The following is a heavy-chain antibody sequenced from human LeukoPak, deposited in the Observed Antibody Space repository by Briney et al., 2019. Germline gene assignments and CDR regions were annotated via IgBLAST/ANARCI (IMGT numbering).Heavy chain of an antibody. CDR1: GGSMSNFY. V-gene: IGHV4-59*01. CDR2: IYYSGST. J-gene: IGHJ5*02. CDR3: AREDGYCSSTSCNNWFDP. D-gene: IGHD2-2*03. Sequence: SQTLSLTCTVSGGSMSNFYWTWIRQPPGKGLEWIGNIYYSGSTKYNPSLKSRVTISVDASKNQFSLNLSSVTAADTAVYYCAREDGYCSSTSCNNWFDPWGQGALVTVSS.